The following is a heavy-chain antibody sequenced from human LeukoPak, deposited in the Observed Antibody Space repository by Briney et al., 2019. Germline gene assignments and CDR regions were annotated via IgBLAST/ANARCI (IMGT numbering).Heavy chain of an antibody. V-gene: IGHV1-24*01. CDR3: ATERRYYYSLHYGMDV. D-gene: IGHD3-22*01. CDR2: FDPDDGET. J-gene: IGHJ6*02. CDR1: VYTLTDYS. Sequence: GASVTVSCKVSVYTLTDYSMHWVRQAPGKGLEWMGGFDPDDGETIYAQKFQGRVTITKDTSTDTAYMELSSLRSEDTAVYYCATERRYYYSLHYGMDVWGQGTPVTVSS.